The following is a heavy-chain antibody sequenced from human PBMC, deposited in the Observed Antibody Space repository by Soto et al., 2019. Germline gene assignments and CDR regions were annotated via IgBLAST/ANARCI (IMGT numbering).Heavy chain of an antibody. CDR1: GYTFTSYD. D-gene: IGHD2-15*01. V-gene: IGHV1-18*01. J-gene: IGHJ5*02. Sequence: GASVKVSCKASGYTFTSYDISWVRQAPGQGLEWMGWISAYNGNTNYAQKLQGRVTMTTDTSTSTAYMELRSLRSDDTAVYYCARGFPLADTRWWFDPSGHGTLLTVSS. CDR3: ARGFPLADTRWWFDP. CDR2: ISAYNGNT.